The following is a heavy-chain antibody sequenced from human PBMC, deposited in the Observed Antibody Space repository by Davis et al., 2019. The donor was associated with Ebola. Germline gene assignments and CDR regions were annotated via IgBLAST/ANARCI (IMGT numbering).Heavy chain of an antibody. D-gene: IGHD2-2*01. Sequence: ASVNVSRMASGYILTSYAMHWLRQAPGQRLEWMGWINAGNGNTKYSQKFQGRVTITRDTSASTAYMGLSSLRSKDTAVYYCARVRQLNYISTGCYGGRWFDPWGQGTLVTVSS. CDR1: GYILTSYA. J-gene: IGHJ5*02. CDR2: INAGNGNT. V-gene: IGHV1-3*01. CDR3: ARVRQLNYISTGCYGGRWFDP.